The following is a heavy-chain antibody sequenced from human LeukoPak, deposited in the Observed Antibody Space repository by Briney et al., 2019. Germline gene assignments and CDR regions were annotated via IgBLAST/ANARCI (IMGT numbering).Heavy chain of an antibody. V-gene: IGHV4-59*01. CDR3: ARGQDIVATPFDY. J-gene: IGHJ4*02. CDR2: IYYSGST. D-gene: IGHD5-12*01. CDR1: GGSISGYY. Sequence: SETLSLTCTVSGGSISGYYWTWIRQPPGKGLEWIGYIYYSGSTNYNPSLKSRVTISVDTSKNQFSLKLSSVTAADTAVYYCARGQDIVATPFDYWGQGTLVTVSS.